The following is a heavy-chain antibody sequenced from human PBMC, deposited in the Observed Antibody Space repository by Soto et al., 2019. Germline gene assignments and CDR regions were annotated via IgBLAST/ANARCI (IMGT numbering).Heavy chain of an antibody. Sequence: ASVKVSCKASGYTFTSYAMHWVRQAPGQRLEWMGWTNAGNGNTKYSQKFQGRVTITRDTSASTAYMELSSLRSEDTAVYYCARVGYDFWSGYYGYYYYYGMDVWGQGTTVTVSS. CDR3: ARVGYDFWSGYYGYYYYYGMDV. CDR2: TNAGNGNT. V-gene: IGHV1-3*01. CDR1: GYTFTSYA. J-gene: IGHJ6*02. D-gene: IGHD3-3*01.